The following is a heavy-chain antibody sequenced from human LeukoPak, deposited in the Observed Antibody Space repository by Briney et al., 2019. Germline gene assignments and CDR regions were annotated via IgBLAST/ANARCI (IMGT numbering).Heavy chain of an antibody. CDR2: INPSGGST. V-gene: IGHV1-46*01. CDR3: ARGRGYSYGHGSPEEDY. CDR1: GYTFTSYY. Sequence: ASVKVSCKASGYTFTSYYMHWVRQAPGQGLEWMGIINPSGGSTSYAQKFQGRVTMTRDTSTSTVYMELSSLRSEDTAVYYCARGRGYSYGHGSPEEDYWGQGTLVTVSS. J-gene: IGHJ4*02. D-gene: IGHD5-18*01.